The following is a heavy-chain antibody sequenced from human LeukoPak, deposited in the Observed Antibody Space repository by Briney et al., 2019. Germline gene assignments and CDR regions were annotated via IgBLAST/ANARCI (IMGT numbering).Heavy chain of an antibody. J-gene: IGHJ4*02. Sequence: SETLSLTCTVSGGSISNYYWSWIRQPPGKGLEWIGYICYSGSTNYNPSLKSRVTISVDTSKNQFSLKLSSVTAADTAVYYCARGFGDYYYFDYWGQGTLVTVSS. CDR1: GGSISNYY. CDR2: ICYSGST. D-gene: IGHD2-21*01. V-gene: IGHV4-59*01. CDR3: ARGFGDYYYFDY.